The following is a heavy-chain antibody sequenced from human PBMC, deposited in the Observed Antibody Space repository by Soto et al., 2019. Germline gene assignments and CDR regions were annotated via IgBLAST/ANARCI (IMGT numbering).Heavy chain of an antibody. Sequence: SETLSLTCTVSGGSISSSSYYWGWIREPPGKGLEWIGSIYYSVSTYYNPSLKSRVTISVDTSKNQFSLKLSSVTAADTAVYYCARPYDYGVKWYFDLWGRGTLVTVSS. CDR1: GGSISSSSYY. D-gene: IGHD4-17*01. V-gene: IGHV4-39*01. CDR3: ARPYDYGVKWYFDL. J-gene: IGHJ2*01. CDR2: IYYSVST.